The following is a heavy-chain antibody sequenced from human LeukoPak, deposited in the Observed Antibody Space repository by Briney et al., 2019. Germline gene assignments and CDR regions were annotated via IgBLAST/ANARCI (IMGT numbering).Heavy chain of an antibody. V-gene: IGHV3-23*01. CDR3: SGPGYGSPISNFDY. CDR1: GLTFRNYA. CDR2: ISDSGSAT. D-gene: IGHD4-17*01. Sequence: GGSLRLSCAASGLTFRNYAMSWVRQAPGKGLEWVSSISDSGSATYYIDSVGGRFTISRDNSKNTLYLQMNSLRAEDTAVYYCSGPGYGSPISNFDYWGQGTLVTVSS. J-gene: IGHJ4*02.